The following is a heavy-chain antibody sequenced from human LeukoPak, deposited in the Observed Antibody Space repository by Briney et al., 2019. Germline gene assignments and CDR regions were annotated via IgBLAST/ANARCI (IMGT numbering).Heavy chain of an antibody. Sequence: PGESLKISCKGSGYSFTSYWIGWVRQMPGKGLEWMGIIYPGDSDTRYSPSFQGQVTISADKSISTAYLQWSSLKASDTAMYYCARLPRIAVAGTDRFDPWGQGTLVTVSS. CDR1: GYSFTSYW. CDR3: ARLPRIAVAGTDRFDP. J-gene: IGHJ5*02. CDR2: IYPGDSDT. D-gene: IGHD6-19*01. V-gene: IGHV5-51*01.